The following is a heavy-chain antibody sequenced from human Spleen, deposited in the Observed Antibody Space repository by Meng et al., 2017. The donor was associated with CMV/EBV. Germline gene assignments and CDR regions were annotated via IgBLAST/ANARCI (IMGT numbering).Heavy chain of an antibody. D-gene: IGHD1-26*01. J-gene: IGHJ6*02. Sequence: ASVKVSCKASGYNFTGYYMHWVRQAPGQGLEWMGWINPNSGGTTYTQKFQGRVTMTGDTSITTAYMELSRLRSDDMAVYYCARDLGSSGSYQPWYYYYGMDVWGQGTTVTVSS. CDR1: GYNFTGYY. CDR3: ARDLGSSGSYQPWYYYYGMDV. CDR2: INPNSGGT. V-gene: IGHV1-2*02.